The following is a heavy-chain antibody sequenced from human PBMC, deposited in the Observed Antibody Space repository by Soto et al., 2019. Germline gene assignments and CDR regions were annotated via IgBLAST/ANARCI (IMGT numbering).Heavy chain of an antibody. Sequence: PGGSLRLSCAASGFTFSSYDMHWVRQATGKGLEWVSAIGTAGDTYYPGSVKGRFTISRENAKNSLYLQMNSLRAGDTAVYYCARGGVPIPRSGFDYWGQGTLVTAPQ. CDR3: ARGGVPIPRSGFDY. V-gene: IGHV3-13*01. J-gene: IGHJ4*02. D-gene: IGHD2-8*01. CDR2: IGTAGDT. CDR1: GFTFSSYD.